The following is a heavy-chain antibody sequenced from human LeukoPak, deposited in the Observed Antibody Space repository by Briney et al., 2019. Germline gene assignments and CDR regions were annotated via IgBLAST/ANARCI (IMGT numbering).Heavy chain of an antibody. CDR1: GGTLSSYA. CDR3: AIGYSSGWAVDY. D-gene: IGHD6-19*01. J-gene: IGHJ4*02. V-gene: IGHV1-69*01. CDR2: IIPIFGTA. Sequence: ASVKVSCKASGGTLSSYAISWVRQAPGQGLEWMGGIIPIFGTANYAQKFQGRVTITADESTSTAYMELSSLRSEDTAVYYCAIGYSSGWAVDYWGQGTLVTVSS.